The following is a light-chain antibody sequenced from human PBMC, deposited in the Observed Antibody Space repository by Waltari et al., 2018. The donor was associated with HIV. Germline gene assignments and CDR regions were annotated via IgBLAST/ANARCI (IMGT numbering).Light chain of an antibody. CDR1: GLGDKS. CDR3: QAWGNNAECF. Sequence: YELTQPPSLSVSPGQTAVITCSGDGLGDKSTSWYRQGPGQSPELVIYQDSQRPSGISERFSASSSGDTVTLTISGTLPVDEADYICQAWGNNAECFFGTGTRV. CDR2: QDS. J-gene: IGLJ1*01. V-gene: IGLV3-1*01.